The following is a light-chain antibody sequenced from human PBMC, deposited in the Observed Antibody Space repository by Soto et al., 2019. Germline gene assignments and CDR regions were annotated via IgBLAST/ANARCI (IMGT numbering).Light chain of an antibody. J-gene: IGLJ3*02. V-gene: IGLV1-44*01. CDR2: NNN. Sequence: QSVLTQPPSASGTPGQRVTISCSGSRSNIGNNAVSWYQQFPGTAPKLLIYNNNQRPSGVPDRFSGSKSGTSASLASSGLQSEDEADYYCATWDDSLNARGVFGGGTQLTLL. CDR3: ATWDDSLNARGV. CDR1: RSNIGNNA.